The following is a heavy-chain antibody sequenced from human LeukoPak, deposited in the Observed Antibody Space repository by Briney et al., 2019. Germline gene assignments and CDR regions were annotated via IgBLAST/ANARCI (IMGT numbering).Heavy chain of an antibody. CDR2: INSDGSST. J-gene: IGHJ6*03. CDR3: ATERAGERPRPLLSYYYMDV. V-gene: IGHV3-74*01. CDR1: GFTFSSYW. Sequence: GGSLRLSCAASGFTFSSYWMHWVRQAPGKGLVWVSRINSDGSSTSYADSVKGRFTISRDNAKNTLYLQMNSLRAEDTAVYYCATERAGERPRPLLSYYYMDVWGKGTTITISS. D-gene: IGHD3-16*01.